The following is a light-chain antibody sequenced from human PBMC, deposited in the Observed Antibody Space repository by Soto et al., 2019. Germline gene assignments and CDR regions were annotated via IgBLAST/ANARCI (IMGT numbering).Light chain of an antibody. V-gene: IGKV3-15*01. Sequence: EIVLTQSPGTLSLSPGERATLSCRASQSVSSNLVWYQQKPGQAPRLLIYGTSTRATGIPARFSGSGSGTEFTLTISSLQSEDFAVYYCQQYNNWPPWTFGQGTKVDIK. CDR1: QSVSSN. CDR2: GTS. CDR3: QQYNNWPPWT. J-gene: IGKJ1*01.